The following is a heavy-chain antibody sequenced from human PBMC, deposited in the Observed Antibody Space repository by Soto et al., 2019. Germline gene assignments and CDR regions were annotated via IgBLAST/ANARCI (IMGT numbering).Heavy chain of an antibody. CDR3: ATMGGLEGGYYTYNWFDP. J-gene: IGHJ5*02. V-gene: IGHV4-31*03. Sequence: PSETLSLTCTVSGGSISSGGHYWSWIRQHPGKGLEWIGYIYYSGSTYYNPSLKSRVTISVDTSKNQFSLKLSSVTAADTAVYYCATMGGLEGGYYTYNWFDPWGQLT. D-gene: IGHD3-3*01. CDR1: GGSISSGGHY. CDR2: IYYSGST.